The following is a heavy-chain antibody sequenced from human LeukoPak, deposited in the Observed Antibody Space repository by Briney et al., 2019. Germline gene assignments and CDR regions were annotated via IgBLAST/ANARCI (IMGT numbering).Heavy chain of an antibody. CDR2: IRYDGSNK. J-gene: IGHJ3*02. CDR3: AKARHYYGPGWPPDAFDI. Sequence: GGSLRLSCAASGFTFSSYGMHWVRQAPGKGLEWVAFIRYDGSNKYYADSVKGRFTISRDNSKNTLYLQMNSLRAEDTAVYYCAKARHYYGPGWPPDAFDIWGQGTMVTVSS. V-gene: IGHV3-30*02. CDR1: GFTFSSYG. D-gene: IGHD3-10*01.